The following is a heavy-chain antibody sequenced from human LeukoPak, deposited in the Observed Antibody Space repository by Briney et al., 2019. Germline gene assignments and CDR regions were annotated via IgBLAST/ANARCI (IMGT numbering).Heavy chain of an antibody. Sequence: GASVKVSCKASGGTFSSYAISWVRQAPGQGLEWMGWMNPNSGNTGYAQKFQGRVTMTRNTSISTAYMELSSLRSEDTAVYYCARVPTPRRGYNGYERSLDAFDIWGQGTMVTVSS. V-gene: IGHV1-8*02. J-gene: IGHJ3*02. CDR1: GGTFSSYA. CDR3: ARVPTPRRGYNGYERSLDAFDI. D-gene: IGHD5-12*01. CDR2: MNPNSGNT.